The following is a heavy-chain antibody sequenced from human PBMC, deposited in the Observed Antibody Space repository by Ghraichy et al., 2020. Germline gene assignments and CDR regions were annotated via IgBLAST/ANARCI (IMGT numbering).Heavy chain of an antibody. Sequence: SQTLSLTCAVYGGSFSGYYWSWIRQPPGKGLEWIGEINHSGSTNYNPSLKSRVTISVDTSKNQFSLKLSSVTAADTAVYYCARGRYVDTAMAFDYWGQGTLVTVSS. D-gene: IGHD5-18*01. CDR2: INHSGST. J-gene: IGHJ4*02. CDR1: GGSFSGYY. V-gene: IGHV4-34*01. CDR3: ARGRYVDTAMAFDY.